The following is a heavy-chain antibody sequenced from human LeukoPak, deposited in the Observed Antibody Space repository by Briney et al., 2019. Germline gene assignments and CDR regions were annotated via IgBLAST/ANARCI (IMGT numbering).Heavy chain of an antibody. J-gene: IGHJ3*02. D-gene: IGHD1-26*01. Sequence: ASVKVSCKASGGTFSSYAISWVRQAPGQGLEWMGRIIPIFGIANYAQKFQGRVTITADKSTSTAYMELSSLRSEDTAVYYCARALGSGSYFGYDAFDIWGQGTMVTVSS. CDR3: ARALGSGSYFGYDAFDI. CDR1: GGTFSSYA. CDR2: IIPIFGIA. V-gene: IGHV1-69*04.